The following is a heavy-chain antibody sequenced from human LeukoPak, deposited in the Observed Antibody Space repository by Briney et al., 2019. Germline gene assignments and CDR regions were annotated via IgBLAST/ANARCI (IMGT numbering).Heavy chain of an antibody. Sequence: PGGSLRLSCAASGFTFSSYSMNWVRQAPGKGLEWVSSISSSSSYTYYADSVKGRFTISRDNAKNSLYLQMNSLRAEDTAVCYCARDTYCSGGSCYYDYWGQGTLVTVSS. CDR3: ARDTYCSGGSCYYDY. CDR1: GFTFSSYS. J-gene: IGHJ4*02. V-gene: IGHV3-21*01. CDR2: ISSSSSYT. D-gene: IGHD2-15*01.